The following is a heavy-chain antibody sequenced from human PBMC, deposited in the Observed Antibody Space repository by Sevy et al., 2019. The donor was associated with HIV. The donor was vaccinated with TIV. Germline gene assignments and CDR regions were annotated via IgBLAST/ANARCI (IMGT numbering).Heavy chain of an antibody. D-gene: IGHD3-16*02. V-gene: IGHV3-7*01. J-gene: IGHJ4*02. CDR2: IKQDGTDK. CDR1: GFTFATYW. CDR3: ARALADWGSFHYSS. Sequence: GGSLRLSCAASGFTFATYWMTWVRQASGEGLEWVAYIKQDGTDKYYIDSVKGRFTISRDNGKNSLYLHMSGLRAEDTAVYYCARALADWGSFHYSSWGRGTLVTVSS.